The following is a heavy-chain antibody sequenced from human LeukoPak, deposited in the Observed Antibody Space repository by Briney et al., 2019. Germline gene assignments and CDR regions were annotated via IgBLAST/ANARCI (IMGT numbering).Heavy chain of an antibody. Sequence: GASVKVSCKASGYTFTGYYIHWVRQAPGQGLEWMGWINPNSGGTNYAQKFQGRVTMTRDTSISTAYMELSRLRSDDTAVYYCARATDDYVWGSYRSPFDYWGQGTLVTVSS. V-gene: IGHV1-2*02. CDR1: GYTFTGYY. J-gene: IGHJ4*02. D-gene: IGHD3-16*02. CDR2: INPNSGGT. CDR3: ARATDDYVWGSYRSPFDY.